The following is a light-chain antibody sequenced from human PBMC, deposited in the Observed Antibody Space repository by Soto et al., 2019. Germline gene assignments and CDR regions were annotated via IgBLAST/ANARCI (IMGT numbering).Light chain of an antibody. CDR2: GAS. CDR3: QQYGSSPYT. CDR1: QSVSSSY. J-gene: IGKJ2*01. Sequence: EIVLTQSPGTLSLSPGERATLSCRASQSVSSSYLAWYQQKPGQAPRLLIYGASSRATGIPDRFSGSGSGTDFILTISRLEPEDLAVYYCQQYGSSPYTFGQGTKLEIK. V-gene: IGKV3-20*01.